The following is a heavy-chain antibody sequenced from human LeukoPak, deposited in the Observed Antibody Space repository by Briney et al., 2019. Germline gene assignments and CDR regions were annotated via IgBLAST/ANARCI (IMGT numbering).Heavy chain of an antibody. V-gene: IGHV4-39*01. CDR2: IYYGGTT. J-gene: IGHJ4*02. CDR1: GGSISSSSYD. CDR3: ARLFPSCTKTTCDFDY. Sequence: PSETLSLTCTVSGGSISSSSYDWGWIRQPPGKGLEWIGSIYYGGTTYYNPPLKSRVTISVDASKDQVSLKLNSVTAADTAVYYCARLFPSCTKTTCDFDYWGQGTLVSVSS. D-gene: IGHD2-8*01.